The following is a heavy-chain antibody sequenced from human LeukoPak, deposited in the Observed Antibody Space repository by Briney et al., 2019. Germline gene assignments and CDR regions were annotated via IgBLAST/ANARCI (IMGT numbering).Heavy chain of an antibody. CDR1: VGSISSYY. D-gene: IGHD4/OR15-4a*01. V-gene: IGHV4-59*01. CDR3: ALWRWGYAFDP. CDR2: IYYSGST. J-gene: IGHJ5*02. Sequence: SETLSLTCTVSVGSISSYYWSWIRQPPWKGLEWIGYIYYSGSTNYNPSLKSRVTISVDTSKNQFPLKLSSVTAADTALYYCALWRWGYAFDPWGQRTLVTVSS.